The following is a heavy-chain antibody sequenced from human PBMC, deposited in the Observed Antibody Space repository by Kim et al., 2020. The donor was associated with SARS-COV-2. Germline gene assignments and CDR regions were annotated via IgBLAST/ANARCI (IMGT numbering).Heavy chain of an antibody. CDR3: AKVRFYYYHGMDV. D-gene: IGHD3-16*01. Sequence: YVDSVKGRFSISIDNSKNSLYLQMDSLRNGDTALYYCAKVRFYYYHGMDVWGQGTTVSVSS. V-gene: IGHV3-43*01. J-gene: IGHJ6*02.